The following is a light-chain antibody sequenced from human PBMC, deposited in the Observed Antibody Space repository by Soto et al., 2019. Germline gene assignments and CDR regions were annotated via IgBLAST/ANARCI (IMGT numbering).Light chain of an antibody. CDR2: EVS. CDR3: SSYTRSRTQL. V-gene: IGLV2-14*01. Sequence: QSVLTQPASVSGSPGQSITISCTGTSSDVGGYHYVSWYQLLPGKAPKLMIYEVSNRPSGVSNRFSGSKSGNTASLTISGLQAEDEADYYCSSYTRSRTQLFGGGTKVTVL. J-gene: IGLJ2*01. CDR1: SSDVGGYHY.